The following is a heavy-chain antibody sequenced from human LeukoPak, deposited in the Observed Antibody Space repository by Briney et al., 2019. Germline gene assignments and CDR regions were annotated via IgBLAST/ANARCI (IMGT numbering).Heavy chain of an antibody. V-gene: IGHV1-69*04. Sequence: GASVKVSCKASGGTFSSYAISWVRQAPGPGLEWRGRIIPILGIANYAQKYQGRATITADKSTSTAYMELSSLSSDDTAVYYWARDNVVVPAAMPYYYYGMDVWGQGTTVTVSS. D-gene: IGHD2-2*01. J-gene: IGHJ6*01. CDR1: GGTFSSYA. CDR2: IIPILGIA. CDR3: ARDNVVVPAAMPYYYYGMDV.